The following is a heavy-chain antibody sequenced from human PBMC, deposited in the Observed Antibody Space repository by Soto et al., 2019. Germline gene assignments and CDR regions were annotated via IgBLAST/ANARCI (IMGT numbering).Heavy chain of an antibody. V-gene: IGHV3-23*01. J-gene: IGHJ4*02. Sequence: EGSLRLSCAASGITFSTYAMAWVRQAPGKGLEWVSTISGSGDNTYYADSGGGRFTLTRDNSKNTLYLQMNSLRADDAAVYYCAKRPLASRDNENWSQGTLDNISS. D-gene: IGHD3-10*01. CDR1: GITFSTYA. CDR3: AKRPLASRDNEN. CDR2: ISGSGDNT.